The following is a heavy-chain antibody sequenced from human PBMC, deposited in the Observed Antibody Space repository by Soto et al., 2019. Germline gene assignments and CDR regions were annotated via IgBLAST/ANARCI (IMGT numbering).Heavy chain of an antibody. CDR2: IYYSGST. CDR1: GGSISSYY. V-gene: IGHV4-59*08. D-gene: IGHD2-15*01. Sequence: SETLSLTCTVSGGSISSYYWSWIRQPPGKGLEWIGYIYYSGSTNYNPSLKSRVTISVDTSKNQFSLELSSVTAADTAVYYCARHKYCSGGSCYGYYYYMDVWGKGTTVTVSS. J-gene: IGHJ6*03. CDR3: ARHKYCSGGSCYGYYYYMDV.